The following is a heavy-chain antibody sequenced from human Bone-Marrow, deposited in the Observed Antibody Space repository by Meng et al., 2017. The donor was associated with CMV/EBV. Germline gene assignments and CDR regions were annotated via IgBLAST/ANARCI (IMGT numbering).Heavy chain of an antibody. CDR3: ARVPLKGTFDP. Sequence: GESLKISCAASGFTFSSYWMHWVRQAPGKGLVWVSRINSDGSSTSYADSVKGRFTISRDNAKNTLYLQMNSLRAEDTAVYYCARVPLKGTFDPCGHRTLVTVSS. CDR2: INSDGSST. J-gene: IGHJ5*02. V-gene: IGHV3-74*01. CDR1: GFTFSSYW.